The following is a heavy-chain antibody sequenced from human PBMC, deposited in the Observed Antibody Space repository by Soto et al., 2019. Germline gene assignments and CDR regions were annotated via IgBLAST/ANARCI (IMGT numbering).Heavy chain of an antibody. J-gene: IGHJ4*02. CDR3: AKVKPFRYYDFWSGYYTFDY. D-gene: IGHD3-3*01. CDR1: GFTFSSYA. CDR2: ISGSGGST. Sequence: PGGSLRLSCAASGFTFSSYAMSWVRQAPGKGLEWVSAISGSGGSTYYADSVKGRFTISRDNSKNTLYLQMNSLRAEDTAVYYCAKVKPFRYYDFWSGYYTFDYWAQGTLVPVSS. V-gene: IGHV3-23*01.